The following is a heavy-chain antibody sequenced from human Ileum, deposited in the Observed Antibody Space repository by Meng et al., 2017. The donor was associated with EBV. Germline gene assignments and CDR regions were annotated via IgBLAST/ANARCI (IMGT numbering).Heavy chain of an antibody. CDR3: SRRLYDSSGYYPFDY. CDR1: GFTFSSYS. V-gene: IGHV3-21*06. D-gene: IGHD3-22*01. Sequence: AASGFTFSSYSMNWVRQAPGKGLEWVSSISSSSSIHYADSVKGRFTTSRDNAKNSLYLQMNSLRAEDTAVYYCSRRLYDSSGYYPFDYWGQGTLVTVSS. CDR2: ISSSSSI. J-gene: IGHJ4*02.